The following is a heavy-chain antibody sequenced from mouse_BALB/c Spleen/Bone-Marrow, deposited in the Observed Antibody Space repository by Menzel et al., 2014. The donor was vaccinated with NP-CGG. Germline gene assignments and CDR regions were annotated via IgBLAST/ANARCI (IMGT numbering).Heavy chain of an antibody. V-gene: IGHV5-9*02. J-gene: IGHJ2*01. CDR2: ISSGGSYT. Sequence: QLVESGGGLVKPGGSLKLSCAASGFAFSSYDMSWVRQTPEKRLEWVATISSGGSYTYYPDSVKGRFTISRDNARNTLYLQMSSLRSEDTALYYCARPLTGAYFDYWGQGTTLTVSS. D-gene: IGHD4-1*01. CDR1: GFAFSSYD. CDR3: ARPLTGAYFDY.